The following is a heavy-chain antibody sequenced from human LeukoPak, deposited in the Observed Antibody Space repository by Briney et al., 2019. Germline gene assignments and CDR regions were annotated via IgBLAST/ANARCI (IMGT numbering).Heavy chain of an antibody. CDR2: IYYNGIT. V-gene: IGHV4-39*01. CDR3: ARSDYYDYRQIDF. J-gene: IGHJ4*02. D-gene: IGHD3-22*01. CDR1: GDSISTSNYY. Sequence: SETLSLTCTVSGDSISTSNYYWGWIRQSRGKGLEWLGSIYYNGITHYNPSLKRRVTIYVDTSRNQFSLHVFSVTAADTAVFYCARSDYYDYRQIDFWGQGTLVTVSS.